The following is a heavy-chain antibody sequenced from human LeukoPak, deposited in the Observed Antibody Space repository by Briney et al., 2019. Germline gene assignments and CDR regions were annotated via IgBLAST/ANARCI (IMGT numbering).Heavy chain of an antibody. Sequence: ASVKVSCKASGYTFTSYYMHWVRQAPGQGLEWMGIINPSGGSTSYAQKFQGRVTMTRDTSTSTVYMELSSLGSEDTAVYYCARGLLPVVVITADPDAFDIWGQGTMVTVSS. V-gene: IGHV1-46*01. CDR3: ARGLLPVVVITADPDAFDI. J-gene: IGHJ3*02. CDR2: INPSGGST. D-gene: IGHD3-22*01. CDR1: GYTFTSYY.